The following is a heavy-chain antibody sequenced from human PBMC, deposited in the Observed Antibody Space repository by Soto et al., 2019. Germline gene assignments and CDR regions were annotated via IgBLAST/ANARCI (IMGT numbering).Heavy chain of an antibody. D-gene: IGHD2-21*01. CDR3: ARELLGGSYGMDV. CDR1: GFTFSNYD. Sequence: VQLVESGGGVVQPGRSLRLSCAASGFTFSNYDMHWVRQVTGKGLEWVSGITTAGDTYYPGSVKGRFTISREKAKNSLYLQMNSLSAGDTAVYYCARELLGGSYGMDVWGQGTTVTVSS. J-gene: IGHJ6*02. CDR2: ITTAGDT. V-gene: IGHV3-13*01.